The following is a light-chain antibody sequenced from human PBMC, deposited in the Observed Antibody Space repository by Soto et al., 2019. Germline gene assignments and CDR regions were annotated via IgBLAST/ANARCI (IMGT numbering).Light chain of an antibody. CDR3: QQSYSTPLT. CDR1: QSIASY. Sequence: DIQMTQSPSSLSASVGDRVTISCRASQSIASYLNWYQQKPGKAPKLLMYAASSLQSGVPLRFAGSRSGTDFTLTISSLQPEDFATYYCQQSYSTPLTFGGGTRVEIK. V-gene: IGKV1-39*01. J-gene: IGKJ4*01. CDR2: AAS.